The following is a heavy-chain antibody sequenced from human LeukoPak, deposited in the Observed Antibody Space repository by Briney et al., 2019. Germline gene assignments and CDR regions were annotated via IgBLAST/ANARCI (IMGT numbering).Heavy chain of an antibody. CDR1: GFTFNNYA. D-gene: IGHD3/OR15-3a*01. J-gene: IGHJ6*02. CDR3: AKDVIFGYGMDV. CDR2: ITGNGRST. Sequence: GGSLRLSCAASGFTFNNYAMGWVRQTPGKGLEWVSGITGNGRSTYYADSVKGRFTISRDNSKNTLYLQVNSLRAEDTAAYFCAKDVIFGYGMDVWGQGTTVTVSS. V-gene: IGHV3-23*01.